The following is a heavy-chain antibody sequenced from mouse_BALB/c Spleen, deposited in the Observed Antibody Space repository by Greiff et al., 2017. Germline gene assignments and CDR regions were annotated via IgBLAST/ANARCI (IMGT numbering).Heavy chain of an antibody. Sequence: EVQLVESGGGLVQPGGSRKLSCAASGFTFSSFGMHWVRQAPEKGLEWVAYISSGSSTIYYADTVKGRFTISRDNPKNTLFLQMTSLRSEDTAMYYCARSGITTVSMDYWGQGTSVTVSS. V-gene: IGHV5-17*02. CDR1: GFTFSSFG. CDR3: ARSGITTVSMDY. CDR2: ISSGSSTI. J-gene: IGHJ4*01. D-gene: IGHD2-4*01.